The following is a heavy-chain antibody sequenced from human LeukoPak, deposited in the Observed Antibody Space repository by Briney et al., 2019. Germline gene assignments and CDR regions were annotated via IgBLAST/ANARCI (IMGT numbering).Heavy chain of an antibody. D-gene: IGHD3-3*01. Sequence: PSETLSLTCAVYGGSFSGYYWSWIRHPPGKGLEWIGEINHSGSTNYNPSLKSRVTISVDTSKTQFSLKLSSVTAADTAVYYCAREFLEWLSRYYYMDVWGKGPTVIVTS. CDR1: GGSFSGYY. CDR3: AREFLEWLSRYYYMDV. J-gene: IGHJ6*03. V-gene: IGHV4-34*01. CDR2: INHSGST.